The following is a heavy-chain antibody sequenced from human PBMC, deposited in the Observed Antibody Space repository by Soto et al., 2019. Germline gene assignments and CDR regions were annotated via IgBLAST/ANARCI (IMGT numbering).Heavy chain of an antibody. J-gene: IGHJ4*02. CDR1: GYSFTSYW. Sequence: GESLKISCKGSGYSFTSYWIGWVRQMPGKGLEWMGIIYPGDSDTRYSPSFQGQVTISADKSISTAYLQWSSLKASDTAMYYCARRGFQYYDFLIGTEGSFDYWGQGTLVTVSS. CDR3: ARRGFQYYDFLIGTEGSFDY. D-gene: IGHD3-3*01. CDR2: IYPGDSDT. V-gene: IGHV5-51*01.